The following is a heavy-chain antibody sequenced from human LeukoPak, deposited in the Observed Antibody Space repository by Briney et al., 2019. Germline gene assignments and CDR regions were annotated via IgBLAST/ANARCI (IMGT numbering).Heavy chain of an antibody. CDR3: ARVYRLTDGLRYFDY. J-gene: IGHJ4*02. CDR2: TNPSGGST. D-gene: IGHD3-9*01. Sequence: ASVKVSCKASGYTFTSYYMHWVRQAPGQGLEWMGITNPSGGSTSYAQKFQGRVTMTRDTSTSTVYMELSSLRSEDTAVYYCARVYRLTDGLRYFDYWGQGTLVTVSS. V-gene: IGHV1-46*01. CDR1: GYTFTSYY.